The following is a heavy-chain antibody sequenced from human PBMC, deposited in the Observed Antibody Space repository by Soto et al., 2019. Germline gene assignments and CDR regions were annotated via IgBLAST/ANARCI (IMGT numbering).Heavy chain of an antibody. J-gene: IGHJ4*02. CDR2: ISYDGSNK. CDR3: ARGTLNYDFWSGPFDY. CDR1: GFTFSSYA. D-gene: IGHD3-3*01. V-gene: IGHV3-30-3*01. Sequence: LRLSCAASGFTFSSYAMHWVRQAPGKGLEWVAVISYDGSNKYYADSVKGRFTISRDNSKNTLYLQMNSLRAEDTAVYYCARGTLNYDFWSGPFDYWGQGTLVTVSS.